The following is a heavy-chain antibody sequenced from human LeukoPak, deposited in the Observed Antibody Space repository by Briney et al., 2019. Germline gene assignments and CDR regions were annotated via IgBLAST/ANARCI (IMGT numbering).Heavy chain of an antibody. CDR1: GFTFSNYW. CDR3: ARGTSGLGAFDM. D-gene: IGHD3/OR15-3a*01. Sequence: PGGSLRLSCAASGFTFSNYWMHWVRQAPGKGLVWVSRINSDGGSTTYADSVKGRFTISRDNAKNTLYVQMNSLSDEDTAVYFCARGTSGLGAFDMWGQGTMVTVSS. J-gene: IGHJ3*02. CDR2: INSDGGST. V-gene: IGHV3-74*01.